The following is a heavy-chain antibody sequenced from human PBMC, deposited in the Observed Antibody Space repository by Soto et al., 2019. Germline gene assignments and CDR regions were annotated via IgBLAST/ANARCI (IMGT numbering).Heavy chain of an antibody. CDR3: TREGYCSSTSCYRPHYYYYGMDV. Sequence: GESLKISCKGSGYSFTSYWIGWVRQMPGKGLEWMGIIYPGDSDTRYSPSFQGRFTISRDDSKSIAYLQMNSLKTEDTAVYYCTREGYCSSTSCYRPHYYYYGMDVWGQGTTVTVSS. CDR1: GYSFTSYW. D-gene: IGHD2-2*02. CDR2: IYPGDSDT. J-gene: IGHJ6*02. V-gene: IGHV5-51*01.